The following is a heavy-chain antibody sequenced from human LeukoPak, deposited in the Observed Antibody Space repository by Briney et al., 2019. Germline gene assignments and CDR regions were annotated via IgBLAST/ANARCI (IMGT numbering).Heavy chain of an antibody. Sequence: GGSLRLSCEASGFTFDNYAMHWVRQAPGRRLEWVAVMYSGGSTFYGDSVKGRFTISRDNSMNTLYLQMNSLRVDDTAVYYCAREQVVVGRGYYGMDVWGQGTTVTVSS. V-gene: IGHV3-66*01. CDR1: GFTFDNYA. CDR2: MYSGGST. CDR3: AREQVVVGRGYYGMDV. J-gene: IGHJ6*01. D-gene: IGHD2-2*01.